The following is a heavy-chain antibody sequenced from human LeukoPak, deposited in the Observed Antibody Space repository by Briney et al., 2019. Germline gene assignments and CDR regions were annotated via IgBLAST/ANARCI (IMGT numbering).Heavy chain of an antibody. J-gene: IGHJ5*02. D-gene: IGHD3-9*01. CDR3: ARVKLRYFDWLPGNNWFDP. CDR2: INHSGST. V-gene: IGHV4-34*01. Sequence: PSETLSLTCAVYGGSFSGYYWSWIRQPPGKGLEWIGEINHSGSTNYNPSLKSRVTISVDTSKNQFSLKLSSVTAADTAVYYCARVKLRYFDWLPGNNWFDPWGQGTLVTVSS. CDR1: GGSFSGYY.